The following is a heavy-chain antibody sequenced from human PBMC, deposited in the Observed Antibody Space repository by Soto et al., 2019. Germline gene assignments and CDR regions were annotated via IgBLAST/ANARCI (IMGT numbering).Heavy chain of an antibody. D-gene: IGHD2-2*01. J-gene: IGHJ5*01. CDR1: GYIFTDYD. Sequence: QVQLVQSGAEVKKPGASVKVSCKASGYIFTDYDVNWVRHAPGQGLEWMGWINPKSGGIKYAQKFQGRVTMTTDTFITTAYMELSGLRSDDTAVYYCARPYCGTNSCHNWFDSWGQGTLVTVSS. V-gene: IGHV1-2*02. CDR2: INPKSGGI. CDR3: ARPYCGTNSCHNWFDS.